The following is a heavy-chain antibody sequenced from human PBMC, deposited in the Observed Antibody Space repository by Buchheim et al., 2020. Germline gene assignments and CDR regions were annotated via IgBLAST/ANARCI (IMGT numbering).Heavy chain of an antibody. V-gene: IGHV3-30-3*01. CDR2: ISYDGSNK. CDR1: GFTFSSYA. D-gene: IGHD2-15*01. CDR3: ARDSEYSLDY. J-gene: IGHJ4*02. Sequence: QVQLVESGGGVVQPGRSLRLSCAASGFTFSSYAMHWVRQAPGKGLEWVAVISYDGSNKYYADSVKGRFTISRDNSKNTLYLQMNSLRAEDTAVYYCARDSEYSLDYWGQGTL.